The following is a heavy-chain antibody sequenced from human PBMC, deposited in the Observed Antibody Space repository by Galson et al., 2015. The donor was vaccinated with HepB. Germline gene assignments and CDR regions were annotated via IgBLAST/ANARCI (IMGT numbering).Heavy chain of an antibody. CDR2: ISGTSSYI. V-gene: IGHV3-21*01. CDR3: ASGGFGELS. CDR1: GFTFRGYS. D-gene: IGHD3-10*01. Sequence: SLRLSCAASGFTFRGYSMNWVRQAPGKGPEWVSSISGTSSYIYYADSVKGRFTITRDNAKNSLYLQMNSLRAEDTAVYYCASGGFGELSWGQGTLVTVSS. J-gene: IGHJ5*02.